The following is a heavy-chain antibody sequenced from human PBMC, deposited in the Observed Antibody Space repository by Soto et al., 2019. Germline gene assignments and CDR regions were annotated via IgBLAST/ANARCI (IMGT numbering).Heavy chain of an antibody. CDR2: ISAYNGNT. J-gene: IGHJ4*02. CDR3: ARFREDGRMTTVTRLDT. Sequence: ASVKVSCKASGYTFTSYGISWVRPAPGQGLEWMGWISAYNGNTNYAQKLQGRVAMSTDTSTRTASRELRSLRSGDTGVYYYARFREDGRMTTVTRLDTWGQGTLVTVSP. D-gene: IGHD4-17*01. CDR1: GYTFTSYG. V-gene: IGHV1-18*01.